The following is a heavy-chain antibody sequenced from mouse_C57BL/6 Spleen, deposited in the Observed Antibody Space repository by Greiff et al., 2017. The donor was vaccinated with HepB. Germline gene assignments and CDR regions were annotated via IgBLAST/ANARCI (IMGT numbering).Heavy chain of an antibody. V-gene: IGHV6-3*01. CDR1: GFTFSNYW. Sequence: EVMLVESGGGLVQPGGSMKLSCVASGFTFSNYWMNWVRQSPEKGLEWVAQIRLKSDNYATHYAESVKGRFTISRDDSKSSVYLQMNNLRAEDTGIYYCTGGVGWFAYWGQGTLVTVSA. CDR3: TGGVGWFAY. J-gene: IGHJ3*01. D-gene: IGHD1-1*01. CDR2: IRLKSDNYAT.